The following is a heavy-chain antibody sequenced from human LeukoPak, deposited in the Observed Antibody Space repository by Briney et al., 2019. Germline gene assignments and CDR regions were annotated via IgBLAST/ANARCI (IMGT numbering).Heavy chain of an antibody. J-gene: IGHJ2*01. V-gene: IGHV3-21*01. CDR1: GFTFSSYS. D-gene: IGHD3-3*01. CDR2: ISSSSSYI. Sequence: GGSLRLSCAASGFTFSSYSMNWVRQAPGKGLEWVSSISSSSSYIYYADSVKGRFTISRDNAKNSLYLQMNSLRAEDTAVYYCARALGVVPLSGYFDLWGRGTLVTVSS. CDR3: ARALGVVPLSGYFDL.